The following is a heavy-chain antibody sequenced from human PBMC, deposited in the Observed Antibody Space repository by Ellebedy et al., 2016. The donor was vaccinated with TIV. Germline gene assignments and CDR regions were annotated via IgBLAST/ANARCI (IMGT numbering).Heavy chain of an antibody. Sequence: ASVKVSCKASGYTFTGYYMHWVRQAPGQGLEWMGWINPNSGGTKYAQKFQGRVTMTRDTSISTAYMELSRLRYDDTAVYYCARDNSGYEGTAFDIWGQGTMVTVSS. CDR2: INPNSGGT. J-gene: IGHJ3*02. D-gene: IGHD5-12*01. CDR3: ARDNSGYEGTAFDI. V-gene: IGHV1-2*02. CDR1: GYTFTGYY.